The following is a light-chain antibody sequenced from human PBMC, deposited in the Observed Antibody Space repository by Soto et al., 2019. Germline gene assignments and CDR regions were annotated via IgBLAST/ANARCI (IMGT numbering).Light chain of an antibody. CDR3: CSYAGTYTPVV. V-gene: IGLV2-11*01. J-gene: IGLJ2*01. CDR2: DVS. Sequence: QSALTQPRSVSGSPGQSVTISCAGTSSDVGDYNYVSWYQQYPGKAPKLMISDVSKRPSGVPDRFSGSKSGNTASLTISGLQAEDEADYYCCSYAGTYTPVVFGGGTKLTVL. CDR1: SSDVGDYNY.